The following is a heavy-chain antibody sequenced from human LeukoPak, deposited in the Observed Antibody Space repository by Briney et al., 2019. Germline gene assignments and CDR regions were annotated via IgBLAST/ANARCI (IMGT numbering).Heavy chain of an antibody. CDR2: IYWDNDK. CDR3: XHRRSSSLFFDY. Sequence: TLTXTFSGFSLSTSGVGVGWIRQPPGKALEWLALIYWDNDKRYSPSLKSRLTITKDTSKTQVVLTMAKMDPVDTXTXYCXHRRSSSLFFDYWGQGTLVTVSS. V-gene: IGHV2-5*02. J-gene: IGHJ4*02. CDR1: GFSLSTSGVG. D-gene: IGHD6-6*01.